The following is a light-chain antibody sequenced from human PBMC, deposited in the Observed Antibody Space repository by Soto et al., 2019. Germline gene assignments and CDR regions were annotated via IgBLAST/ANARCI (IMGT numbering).Light chain of an antibody. CDR2: AAS. CDR1: QSISSY. Sequence: DIQMTQSPSSLSASVGDRVTITCRASQSISSYLNRYHQKPGKAPKLLIYAASSLQSGVPSRFSGSGSGTDFTLTISSLQPEDFATYYCQQSYSTLWTFGQGTKVEIK. V-gene: IGKV1-39*01. J-gene: IGKJ1*01. CDR3: QQSYSTLWT.